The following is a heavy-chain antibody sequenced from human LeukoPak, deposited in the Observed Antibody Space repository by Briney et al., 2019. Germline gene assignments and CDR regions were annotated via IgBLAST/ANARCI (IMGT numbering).Heavy chain of an antibody. Sequence: PSETLSLTCTVSGGSISSGGYYWSWIRRHPGKGLEWIGYIYYSGSTYYNPSLKSRVTISVDTSKNQFSLKLSSVTVADTAVYCARGARAAAGTFWFDPWGQGTLVTVSS. CDR3: ARGARAAAGTFWFDP. V-gene: IGHV4-31*03. CDR1: GGSISSGGYY. D-gene: IGHD6-13*01. CDR2: IYYSGST. J-gene: IGHJ5*02.